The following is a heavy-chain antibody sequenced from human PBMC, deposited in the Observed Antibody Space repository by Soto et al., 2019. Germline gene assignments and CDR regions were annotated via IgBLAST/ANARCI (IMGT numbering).Heavy chain of an antibody. Sequence: GGSLRLSCAASGFTFSSYAMSWVRQAPGKGLEWVSAISGSGGSTYYADSVKGRFTISRDNSKNTLYLQMNSLRAEDTAVYYCAKEYAYYYDSSGYSHFDYWGQGTTVTVSS. CDR3: AKEYAYYYDSSGYSHFDY. V-gene: IGHV3-23*01. CDR1: GFTFSSYA. J-gene: IGHJ4*03. CDR2: ISGSGGST. D-gene: IGHD3-22*01.